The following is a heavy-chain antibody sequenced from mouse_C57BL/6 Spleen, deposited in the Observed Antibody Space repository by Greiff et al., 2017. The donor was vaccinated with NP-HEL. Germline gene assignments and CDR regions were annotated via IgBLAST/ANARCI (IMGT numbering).Heavy chain of an antibody. D-gene: IGHD1-1*01. CDR2: IYPGDGDT. V-gene: IGHV1-80*01. CDR3: ASPYYYGSSYGFAY. CDR1: GYAFSSYC. J-gene: IGHJ3*01. Sequence: LMESGASVKISCKASGYAFSSYCMNWVKQRPGKGLEWIGQIYPGDGDTNYNGKFKGKATLTADKSSSTAYMQLSSLTSEDSAVYFCASPYYYGSSYGFAYWGQGTLVTVSA.